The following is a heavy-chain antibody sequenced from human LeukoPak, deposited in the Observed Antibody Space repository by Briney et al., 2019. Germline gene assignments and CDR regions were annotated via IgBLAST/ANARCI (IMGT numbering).Heavy chain of an antibody. CDR2: IYYSGRT. CDR1: GDSISRSDSY. J-gene: IGHJ1*01. D-gene: IGHD3-22*01. Sequence: SETLSLTCSVSGDSISRSDSYWDWIRQPPGKGLEWIGTIYYSGRTYYSPSLNSRVTMSVDTSSNQFSLNVRSVTAADTAVYYCARRRYYDGSGYLEWGQGTLLSVSS. V-gene: IGHV4-39*01. CDR3: ARRRYYDGSGYLE.